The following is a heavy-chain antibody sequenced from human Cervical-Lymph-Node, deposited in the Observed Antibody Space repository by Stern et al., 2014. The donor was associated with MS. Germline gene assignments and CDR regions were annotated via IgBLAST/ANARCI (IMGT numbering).Heavy chain of an antibody. J-gene: IGHJ6*02. CDR3: AGAYGFGESDGMDV. CDR2: IGTAGDT. D-gene: IGHD3-10*01. Sequence: EMQLVESGGGLVQPGGSLRLSCAASGFTFSSYDMHWVRQATGKGLEWVSAIGTAGDTYYPGSVKGRFTISRENAKNSLYLQMNSLRAGDTAVYYCAGAYGFGESDGMDVWGQGTTVTVSS. V-gene: IGHV3-13*01. CDR1: GFTFSSYD.